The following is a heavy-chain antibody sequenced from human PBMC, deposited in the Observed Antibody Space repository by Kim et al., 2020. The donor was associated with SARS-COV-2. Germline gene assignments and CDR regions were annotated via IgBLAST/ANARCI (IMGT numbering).Heavy chain of an antibody. CDR2: IYYSGST. Sequence: SETLSLTCTVSGGSISSSSYYWGWIRQPPGKGLEWIGSIYYSGSTYYNPSLKSRVTISVDTSKNQFSLKLSSVTAADTAMYYCASLSTPYCGGDCSAPNWFDPWGQGTLVTVSS. J-gene: IGHJ5*02. V-gene: IGHV4-39*01. CDR1: GGSISSSSYY. CDR3: ASLSTPYCGGDCSAPNWFDP. D-gene: IGHD2-21*02.